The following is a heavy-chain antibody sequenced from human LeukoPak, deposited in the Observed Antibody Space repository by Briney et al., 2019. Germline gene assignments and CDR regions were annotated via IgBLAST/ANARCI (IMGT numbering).Heavy chain of an antibody. D-gene: IGHD1/OR15-1a*01. J-gene: IGHJ5*02. CDR2: ISSDGSKN. CDR1: GFTFTNYA. V-gene: IGHV3-30*03. CDR3: ARDPRNKGLDP. Sequence: GGSLRLSCAASGFTFTNYAMHWVRQTPGKGLEWVALISSDGSKNIYADPVKGRFTISRDNAKNTLYLQMNGLRDEDTAVYYCARDPRNKGLDPWGQGTLVTVSS.